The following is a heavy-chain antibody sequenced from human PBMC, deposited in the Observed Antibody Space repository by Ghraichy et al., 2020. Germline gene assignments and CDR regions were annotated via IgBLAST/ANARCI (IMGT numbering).Heavy chain of an antibody. V-gene: IGHV3-33*01. Sequence: GGSLRLSCAASGFTLRISGRRRDGRAADHAPELESVIWYHGSNKDYADSVKGRFTISRDNSKNTLYLQMNSLRAEDTAVYYCARDSLGELSLGNWFDPCG. CDR2: IWYHGSNK. CDR3: ARDSLGELSLGNWFDP. CDR1: GFTLRISG. J-gene: IGHJ5*02. D-gene: IGHD3-16*02.